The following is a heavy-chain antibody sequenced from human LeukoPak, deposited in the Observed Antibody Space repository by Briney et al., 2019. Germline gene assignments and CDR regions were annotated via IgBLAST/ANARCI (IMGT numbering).Heavy chain of an antibody. Sequence: GGSLRLSCAASGFTFSSYAMSWVRQAPGKGLEWVSAIGGSGGSTYYADSVKGRFTISRDNSKNTLYLQMNSLRAEDTAVYYCAKDQFGELNTDYWGQGTLVTVSS. J-gene: IGHJ4*02. CDR1: GFTFSSYA. CDR2: IGGSGGST. D-gene: IGHD3-10*01. V-gene: IGHV3-23*01. CDR3: AKDQFGELNTDY.